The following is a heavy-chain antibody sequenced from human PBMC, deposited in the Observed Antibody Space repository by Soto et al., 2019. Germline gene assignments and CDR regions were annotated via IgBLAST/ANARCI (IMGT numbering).Heavy chain of an antibody. CDR3: AYARRTESSSSPSMDYYYGMDV. V-gene: IGHV3-23*01. D-gene: IGHD6-13*01. Sequence: LRLSCAASGFTFSSYAMSWVRQAPGKGLEWVSAISGSGGSTYYADSVKGRFTISRDNSKNTLYLQMNSLRAEDTAVYYCAYARRTESSSSPSMDYYYGMDVWGQGTTVTVSS. CDR1: GFTFSSYA. CDR2: ISGSGGST. J-gene: IGHJ6*02.